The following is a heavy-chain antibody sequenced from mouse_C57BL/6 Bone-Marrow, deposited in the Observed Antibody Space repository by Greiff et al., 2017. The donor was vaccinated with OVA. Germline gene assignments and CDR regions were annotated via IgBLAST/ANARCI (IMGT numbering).Heavy chain of an antibody. CDR1: GYTFTSYW. V-gene: IGHV1-7*01. J-gene: IGHJ3*01. Sequence: QVQLKQSGAELAKPGASVKLSCKASGYTFTSYWMHWVKQRPGQGLEWIGYINPSSGYTKYNQKFKYKATLTADKSSSTAYMQLSSLTYEDSAVYYCARQKDYFDYWGQGTLVTVSA. CDR2: INPSSGYT. D-gene: IGHD2-4*01. CDR3: ARQKDYFDY.